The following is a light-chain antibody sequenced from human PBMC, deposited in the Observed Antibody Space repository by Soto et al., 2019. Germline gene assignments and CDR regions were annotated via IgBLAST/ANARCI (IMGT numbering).Light chain of an antibody. CDR2: GAS. J-gene: IGKJ1*01. CDR1: QSVSNNY. Sequence: EIVLTQSPGTLSLSPGERATLSCRASQSVSNNYLAWYQQKPGQAPRLLIYGASTRATGIPARFTGGGSGTDFTLSISSLEPEDSALYYCQQRSDWPWTFGQGTKVDI. CDR3: QQRSDWPWT. V-gene: IGKV3-11*01.